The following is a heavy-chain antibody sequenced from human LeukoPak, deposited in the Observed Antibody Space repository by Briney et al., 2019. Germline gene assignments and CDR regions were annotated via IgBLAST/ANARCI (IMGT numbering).Heavy chain of an antibody. J-gene: IGHJ4*02. Sequence: ASVKVSCKVSGYTLTELSMHWVRQAPGQGLEWMGWINPNSGGTNYAQKFQGRVTMTRDTSISTAYMELSRLRSDDTAVYYCARDLVDGWFGDYWGQGTLVIVSS. CDR3: ARDLVDGWFGDY. D-gene: IGHD3-10*01. CDR2: INPNSGGT. CDR1: GYTLTELS. V-gene: IGHV1-2*02.